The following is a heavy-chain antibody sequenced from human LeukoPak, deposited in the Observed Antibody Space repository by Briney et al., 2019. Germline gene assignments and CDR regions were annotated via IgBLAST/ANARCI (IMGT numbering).Heavy chain of an antibody. CDR2: ISSSGSTI. CDR1: GFTFSDYF. V-gene: IGHV3-11*04. CDR3: AREGYDSSGYFDY. D-gene: IGHD3-22*01. Sequence: GGSLRLSCAASGFTFSDYFMSWIRQAPGKGLEWVSYISSSGSTIDYTDSVKGRFTISRDNAKNSLYLQMNSLRAEDTAVYYCAREGYDSSGYFDYWGQGTLVTVSS. J-gene: IGHJ4*02.